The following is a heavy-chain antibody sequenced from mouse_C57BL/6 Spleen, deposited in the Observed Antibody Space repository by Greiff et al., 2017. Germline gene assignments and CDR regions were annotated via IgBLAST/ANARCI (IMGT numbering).Heavy chain of an antibody. CDR1: GFNIKDYY. CDR2: IDPEDGET. J-gene: IGHJ2*01. V-gene: IGHV14-2*01. Sequence: EVQLQESGAELVQPGASVKLSCTASGFNIKDYYMHWVKQRTEQGLEWIGKIDPEDGETKYAPKFQGKATITADTSSNTAYLQLSSLTSEDTAVYYCALLLPFDYWGQGTTLTVSS. CDR3: ALLLPFDY. D-gene: IGHD1-1*01.